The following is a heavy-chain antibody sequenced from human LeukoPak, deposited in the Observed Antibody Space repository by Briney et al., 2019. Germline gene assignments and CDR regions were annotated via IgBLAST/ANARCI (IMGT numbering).Heavy chain of an antibody. CDR3: ARSRGDYSSSSVNRNAFDI. D-gene: IGHD6-13*01. J-gene: IGHJ3*02. CDR2: MNPNSGST. V-gene: IGHV1-8*01. Sequence: ASVKVSCKASGYTFTSTDINWVRQATGQGLEWMGWMNPNSGSTGYAQKFQGRVTMTRNTSISTAYMDLSSLISEDTAVYYCARSRGDYSSSSVNRNAFDIWGQGTMVTVSS. CDR1: GYTFTSTD.